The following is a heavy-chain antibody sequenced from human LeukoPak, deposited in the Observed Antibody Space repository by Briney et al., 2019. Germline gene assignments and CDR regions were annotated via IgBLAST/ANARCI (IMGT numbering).Heavy chain of an antibody. Sequence: QPGRSLRLSCAASGFTFSSYGMHWVRQAPGKGLEWVAVISYDGSNKYYADSVKGRFTISRDNSKNTLYLQMNSLRAEDTAVYYCAKDGADSSSWYGGAFDIWGQGTMVTVSS. CDR2: ISYDGSNK. J-gene: IGHJ3*02. D-gene: IGHD6-13*01. CDR1: GFTFSSYG. V-gene: IGHV3-30*18. CDR3: AKDGADSSSWYGGAFDI.